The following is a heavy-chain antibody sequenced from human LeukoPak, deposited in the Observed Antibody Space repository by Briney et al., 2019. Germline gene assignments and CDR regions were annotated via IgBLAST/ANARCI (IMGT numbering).Heavy chain of an antibody. Sequence: GGSLRLSCEASGLDFSSYALTWVRQAPGEGLEWVSTIESDTTTNYADSVKGRFFISRDNSKNTLYLQMTSLRAEDTAVYYCAKEGSGSSPRSDYWGQGTLVTVSS. D-gene: IGHD1-26*01. V-gene: IGHV3-23*01. J-gene: IGHJ4*02. CDR2: IESDTTT. CDR3: AKEGSGSSPRSDY. CDR1: GLDFSSYA.